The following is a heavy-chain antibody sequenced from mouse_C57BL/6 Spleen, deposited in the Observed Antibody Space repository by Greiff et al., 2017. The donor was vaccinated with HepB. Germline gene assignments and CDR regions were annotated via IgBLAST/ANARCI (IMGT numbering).Heavy chain of an antibody. CDR2: INPNNGGT. D-gene: IGHD4-1*01. CDR1: GYTFTDYN. CDR3: ASSNWDWFAY. Sequence: VQLQQSGPELVKPGASVKMSCKASGYTFTDYNMHWVKQSHGKSLEWIGYINPNNGGTSYNQKFKGKATLTVNKASSTAYMELRSLTSEDSAVYYCASSNWDWFAYWGQGTLVTVSA. V-gene: IGHV1-22*01. J-gene: IGHJ3*01.